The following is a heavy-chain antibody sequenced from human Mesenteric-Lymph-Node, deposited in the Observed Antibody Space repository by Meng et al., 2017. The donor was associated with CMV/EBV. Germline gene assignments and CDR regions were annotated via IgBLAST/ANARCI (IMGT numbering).Heavy chain of an antibody. CDR1: GFTFDDYA. J-gene: IGHJ4*02. V-gene: IGHV3-9*01. CDR3: AKDNSGWYYFDY. Sequence: SLKISCAASGFTFDDYAMHWVRQTPGKGLEWVSGISWNSGNTGYADSVKGRFSISRDNAKNSLYLQMNSLRVEDTALYYCAKDNSGWYYFDYWGQGTLVTVSS. CDR2: ISWNSGNT. D-gene: IGHD6-19*01.